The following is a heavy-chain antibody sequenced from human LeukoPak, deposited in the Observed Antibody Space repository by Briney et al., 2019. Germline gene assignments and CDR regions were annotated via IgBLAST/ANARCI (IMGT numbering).Heavy chain of an antibody. CDR3: ARAGSPGSDWFDP. CDR1: GFTFSSYG. CDR2: IRYDGSNK. J-gene: IGHJ5*02. Sequence: PGGSLRLSCAASGFTFSSYGMHWVRQAPGKGLEWVAFIRYDGSNKYYADSVKGRFTISRDNAKNSLYLQMNSLRAEDTAVYYCARAGSPGSDWFDPWGQGTLVTVSS. D-gene: IGHD2-15*01. V-gene: IGHV3-30*02.